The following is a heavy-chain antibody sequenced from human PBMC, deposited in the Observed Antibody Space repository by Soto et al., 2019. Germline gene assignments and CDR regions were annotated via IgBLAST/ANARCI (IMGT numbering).Heavy chain of an antibody. CDR1: GFTFSSYA. D-gene: IGHD2-15*01. CDR2: ISGSGGNT. J-gene: IGHJ4*02. V-gene: IGHV3-23*01. CDR3: ARVPRYCSGGSCYGGYFDF. Sequence: GGSLRLSCAASGFTFSSYAMSWVRQAPGRGLEWVSTISGSGGNTYYAESVKGRFTISRDNSKNTFYLQMNSLRAEDTAVYYCARVPRYCSGGSCYGGYFDFWGQGALVTVSS.